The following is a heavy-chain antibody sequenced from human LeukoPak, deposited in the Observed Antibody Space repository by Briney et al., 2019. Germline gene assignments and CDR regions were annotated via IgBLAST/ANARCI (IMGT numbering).Heavy chain of an antibody. Sequence: SETLSLTCTVSDDSITMYYWTWIRQPPGKGLEWIGILYYSGNTYYNPSLKSRVTISVDTSKNQFSLKLSSVTAADTAVYYCARNIAVAGRGDYMDVWGKGTTVTISS. J-gene: IGHJ6*03. CDR2: LYYSGNT. CDR1: DDSITMYY. CDR3: ARNIAVAGRGDYMDV. D-gene: IGHD6-19*01. V-gene: IGHV4-59*04.